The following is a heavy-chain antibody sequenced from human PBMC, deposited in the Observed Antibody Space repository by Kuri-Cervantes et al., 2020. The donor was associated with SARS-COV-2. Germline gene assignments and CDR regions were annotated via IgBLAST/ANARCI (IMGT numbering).Heavy chain of an antibody. D-gene: IGHD2/OR15-2a*01. CDR3: ARERSNGRDAFDI. CDR2: IIPIFGTA. CDR1: GYTFTSYG. Sequence: SVKVSCKASGYTFTSYGISWVRQAPGQGLEWMGGIIPIFGTANYAQKFQGRVTITADESTSTAYMELSSLRSEDTAVYYCARERSNGRDAFDIWGQGTMVTVSS. J-gene: IGHJ3*02. V-gene: IGHV1-69*13.